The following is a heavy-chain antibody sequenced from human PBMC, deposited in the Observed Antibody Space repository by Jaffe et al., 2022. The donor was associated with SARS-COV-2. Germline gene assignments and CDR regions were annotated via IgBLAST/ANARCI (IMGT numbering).Heavy chain of an antibody. CDR1: GLTFSSYW. Sequence: EVQLVESGGGLVQPGGSLRLSCAASGLTFSSYWMTWVRQAPGKGLEGVAKIKYDGSEKYYVDSVKGRFTISRDNAKNLLYLQMDSLRAEDTAVYYCAGGRGVDFWGQGTLVTVSS. J-gene: IGHJ4*02. CDR2: IKYDGSEK. CDR3: AGGRGVDF. V-gene: IGHV3-7*03.